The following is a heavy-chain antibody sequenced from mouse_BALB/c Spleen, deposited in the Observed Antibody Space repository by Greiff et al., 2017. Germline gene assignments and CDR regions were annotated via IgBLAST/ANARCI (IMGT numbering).Heavy chain of an antibody. V-gene: IGHV7-3*02. J-gene: IGHJ2*01. Sequence: EVKLQESGGGLVQPGGSLRLSCATSGFTFTDYYMSWVRQPPGKALEWLGFIRNKANGYTTEYSASVKGRFTISRDNSQSILYLQMNTLRAEDSATYYCARGTTAYYFDYWGQGTTLTVSS. D-gene: IGHD1-2*01. CDR2: IRNKANGYTT. CDR3: ARGTTAYYFDY. CDR1: GFTFTDYY.